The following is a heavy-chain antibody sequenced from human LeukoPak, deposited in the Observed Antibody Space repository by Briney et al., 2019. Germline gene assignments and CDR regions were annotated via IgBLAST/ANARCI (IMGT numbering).Heavy chain of an antibody. CDR3: ARDLRALRLSIAVPDY. V-gene: IGHV3-21*01. D-gene: IGHD6-19*01. J-gene: IGHJ4*02. Sequence: GSLRLSCAASGFTFSSYSMNWVRQAPGKGLEWVSSISSSSSYIYYADSVKGRFTISRDNAKNSLYLQMNSLRAKDTAVYYCARDLRALRLSIAVPDYWGQGTLVTVSS. CDR2: ISSSSSYI. CDR1: GFTFSSYS.